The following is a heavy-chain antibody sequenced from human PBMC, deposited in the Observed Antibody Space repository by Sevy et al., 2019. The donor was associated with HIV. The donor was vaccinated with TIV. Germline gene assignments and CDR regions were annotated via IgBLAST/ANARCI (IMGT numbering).Heavy chain of an antibody. V-gene: IGHV3-30*03. J-gene: IGHJ4*02. CDR2: ISYDGNNK. CDR3: ASHYYDSTGYYYPLDY. D-gene: IGHD3-22*01. Sequence: GGSLRLSCSTSGFTFNSYWLTWVRQAPGKGLEWVAVISYDGNNKDYADSVKGRFTISRDNSKNTLYLQMNSLRADDTAVYYCASHYYDSTGYYYPLDYWGQGTLVTVSS. CDR1: GFTFNSYW.